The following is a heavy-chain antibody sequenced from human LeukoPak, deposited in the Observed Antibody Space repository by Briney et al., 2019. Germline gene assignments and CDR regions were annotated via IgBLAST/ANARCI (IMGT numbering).Heavy chain of an antibody. J-gene: IGHJ3*02. CDR1: GGSISSYY. V-gene: IGHV4-59*01. D-gene: IGHD3-10*01. CDR2: IYYSGST. Sequence: SETLSLTCTVSGGSISSYYWSWIRQPPGKGLEWIGYIYYSGSTNYNPSLKSRVTISVDTSKNQFSLKLSSVTAADTAVYYCARGVLLWFGELRAFDIWGQGTMVTVSS. CDR3: ARGVLLWFGELRAFDI.